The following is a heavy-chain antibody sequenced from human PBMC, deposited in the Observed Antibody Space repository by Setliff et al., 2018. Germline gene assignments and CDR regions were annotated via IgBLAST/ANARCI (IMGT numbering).Heavy chain of an antibody. CDR3: ARGSYYDSSGYSPDFFDY. V-gene: IGHV4-34*01. CDR1: GGSFIGYY. Sequence: SETLSLTCAVYGGSFIGYYWSWIRQPPGKGLEWIGQIHHSGYTNYNPSLKSRVTISIDTSRNRFSLKLSSVTAADTAVYYCARGSYYDSSGYSPDFFDYWGQGTLVTVSS. D-gene: IGHD3-22*01. J-gene: IGHJ4*02. CDR2: IHHSGYT.